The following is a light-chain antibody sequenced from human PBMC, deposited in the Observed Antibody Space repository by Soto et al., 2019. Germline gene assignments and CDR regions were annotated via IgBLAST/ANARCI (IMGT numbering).Light chain of an antibody. J-gene: IGKJ1*01. Sequence: DIQMTQSPSSLSASVGARVPISCRARQSIGTYLNWYPQKPGRAPQLQIYAASNLQSGVPSRFSGSGSGTDFTLTIRSLQPEDFATYFCQQSYSSPWTFGQGTKVDIK. V-gene: IGKV1-39*01. CDR2: AAS. CDR3: QQSYSSPWT. CDR1: QSIGTY.